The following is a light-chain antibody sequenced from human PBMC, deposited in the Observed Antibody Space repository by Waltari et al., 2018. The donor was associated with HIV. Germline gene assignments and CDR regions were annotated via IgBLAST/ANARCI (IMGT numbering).Light chain of an antibody. CDR2: AAS. CDR3: QQSYSTPWT. J-gene: IGKJ1*01. Sequence: DIQMTQSQSSLSASVGDRVTITCRASQSISNYLNWYQQKPGKAPKLLIYAASSLQSGVPSRFSGSGSGTDFTLTIGSLQPEDFATYYCQQSYSTPWTFGQGTKVEIK. V-gene: IGKV1-39*01. CDR1: QSISNY.